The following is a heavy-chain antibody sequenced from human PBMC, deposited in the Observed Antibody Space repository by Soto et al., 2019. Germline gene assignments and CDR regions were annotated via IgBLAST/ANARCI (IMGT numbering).Heavy chain of an antibody. CDR3: AKEGIVMFRGRVNWFDP. J-gene: IGHJ5*02. D-gene: IGHD3-10*01. Sequence: EVQLLEAGGGLVQPGGSLRLSCAASGFTFSSYAMSWVRQAPGKGLEWVSVISGSGGSTYYADSVKGRFTISRDNSKNTLYLKMNSLRAEDPAVYYCAKEGIVMFRGRVNWFDPWCQGTLVTVSS. CDR1: GFTFSSYA. V-gene: IGHV3-23*01. CDR2: ISGSGGST.